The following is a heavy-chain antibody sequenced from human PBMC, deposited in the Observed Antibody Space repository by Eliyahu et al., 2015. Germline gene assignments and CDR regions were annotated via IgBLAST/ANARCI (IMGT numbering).Heavy chain of an antibody. Sequence: QLQLQESGPGLVKPSETLSLTCTVSGXSIXXSSXXWGXTRQPPGKGLXWIGSXYYSGSTYYNPSLKSRVTISVDTSKNQFSLKLSSVTAADTAVYYCARQVWSLSSSKQQLAGAEYFQHWGQGTLVTVSS. CDR1: GXSIXXSSXX. D-gene: IGHD6-13*01. V-gene: IGHV4-39*01. CDR2: XYYSGST. J-gene: IGHJ1*01. CDR3: ARQVWSLSSSKQQLAGAEYFQH.